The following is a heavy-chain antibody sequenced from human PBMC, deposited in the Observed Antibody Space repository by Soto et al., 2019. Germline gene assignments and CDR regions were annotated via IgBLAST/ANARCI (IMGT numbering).Heavy chain of an antibody. Sequence: ASVKVSCKASGYTFTSYDINWVRQATGQGLEWMGWMNPNSGNTGYAQKFQGRVTMTRNTTISTDYMELSSLRSEDTAVYYCARVAGYSSSWYYYYYGVDFWGQGTMVTVSS. D-gene: IGHD6-13*01. CDR2: MNPNSGNT. CDR3: ARVAGYSSSWYYYYYGVDF. CDR1: GYTFTSYD. J-gene: IGHJ6*02. V-gene: IGHV1-8*01.